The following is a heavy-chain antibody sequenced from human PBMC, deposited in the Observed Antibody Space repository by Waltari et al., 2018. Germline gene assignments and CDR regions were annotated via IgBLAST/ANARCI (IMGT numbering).Heavy chain of an antibody. V-gene: IGHV1-3*01. CDR1: GYPFTSYS. CDR3: ARDRYYDFWSGYNWFDP. CDR2: INAGNGNT. D-gene: IGHD3-3*01. J-gene: IGHJ5*02. Sequence: QVQLVQSGAEVKKPGASVKFSCKASGYPFTSYSMHWVRQAPGQRLEWMGWINAGNGNTKYSQKFQGRVTITRDTSESTAYMELSSLRSEDTAVYYCARDRYYDFWSGYNWFDPWGQGTLVTVSS.